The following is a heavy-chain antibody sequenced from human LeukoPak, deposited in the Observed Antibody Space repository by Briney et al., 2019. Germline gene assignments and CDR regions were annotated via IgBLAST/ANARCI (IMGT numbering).Heavy chain of an antibody. CDR2: INHSGST. V-gene: IGHV4-61*10. D-gene: IGHD5-18*01. CDR3: ARVERTAMVEN. Sequence: SETLSLTCTVSGGSISSGSYYWSWIRQPAGKGLEWIGEINHSGSTNYNPSLKSRVTISVDTSKNQFSLKLSSVTAADTAVYYCARVERTAMVENWGQGTLVTVSS. J-gene: IGHJ4*02. CDR1: GGSISSGSYY.